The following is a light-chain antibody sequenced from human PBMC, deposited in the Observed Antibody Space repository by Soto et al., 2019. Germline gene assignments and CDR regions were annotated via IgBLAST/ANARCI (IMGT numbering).Light chain of an antibody. J-gene: IGLJ1*01. V-gene: IGLV1-51*01. Sequence: QSVLTQPPSVSAAAGQRVTIFCSGSSSSIGKNYVAWYQQLPRTAPKLLIFDNNKRPSGIADRFSGSKSGTSATLGITGLQTGDEADYYCGTWDSSLSAYVFGTGTKLTVL. CDR2: DNN. CDR1: SSSIGKNY. CDR3: GTWDSSLSAYV.